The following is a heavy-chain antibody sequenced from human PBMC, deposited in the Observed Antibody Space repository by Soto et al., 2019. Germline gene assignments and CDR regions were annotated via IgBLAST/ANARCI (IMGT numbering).Heavy chain of an antibody. V-gene: IGHV3-33*01. CDR1: GFTFSSYG. CDR2: IWYDGSNK. D-gene: IGHD4-17*01. CDR3: ARDLYGASGNDAFDI. J-gene: IGHJ3*02. Sequence: QVQLVESGGGVVQPGRSLRLSCAASGFTFSSYGMHWVRQAPGKGLEWAAVIWYDGSNKYYADCVKGRFTISRDNSKNPLYLQMNSLRAEDTAVYYCARDLYGASGNDAFDIWGQGTMVTVSS.